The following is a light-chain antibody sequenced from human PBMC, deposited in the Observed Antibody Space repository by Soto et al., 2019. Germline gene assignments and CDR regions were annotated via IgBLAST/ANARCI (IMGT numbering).Light chain of an antibody. Sequence: QSALTQPPSASGSPGQSVTISCTGTSSDVGGYNYVSWYQQHPGKVPKLVVYEVNKRPSVVPDRFSGSKSGNTASLTVSGLQAEDEADYYCTSYAGGNNVFGTGTKLTVL. CDR1: SSDVGGYNY. CDR3: TSYAGGNNV. CDR2: EVN. J-gene: IGLJ1*01. V-gene: IGLV2-8*01.